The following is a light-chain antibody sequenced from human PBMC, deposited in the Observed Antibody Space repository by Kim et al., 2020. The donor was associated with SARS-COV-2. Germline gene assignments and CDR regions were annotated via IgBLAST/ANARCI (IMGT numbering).Light chain of an antibody. Sequence: GKTVTISCTGSSGNSARNYVQWYQQRPGSAPTTIIYKDNERPSGVPDRFSGSIDSSSNSASLTISGLSTEDEADYYCHSYDSDSQVFGGGTQLTVL. J-gene: IGLJ3*02. CDR1: SGNSARNY. CDR2: KDN. V-gene: IGLV6-57*02. CDR3: HSYDSDSQV.